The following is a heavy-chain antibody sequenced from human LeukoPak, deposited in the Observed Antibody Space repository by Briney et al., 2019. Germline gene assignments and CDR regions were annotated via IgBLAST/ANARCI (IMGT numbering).Heavy chain of an antibody. CDR1: GYNFVNYW. CDR2: IYPSDSDT. D-gene: IGHD4-11*01. CDR3: ARLSVDSNYNYYMDV. J-gene: IGHJ6*03. V-gene: IGHV5-51*01. Sequence: GESLQISCQNLGYNFVNYWISWVRQKPGKGLEWMGTIYPSDSDTRYTPSFDGQVIISADKSLSTAYLQWSSLKASDTAMYYCARLSVDSNYNYYMDVWGKGTTVTVSS.